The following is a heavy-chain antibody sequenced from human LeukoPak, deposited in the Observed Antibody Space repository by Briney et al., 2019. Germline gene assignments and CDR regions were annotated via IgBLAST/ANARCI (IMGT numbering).Heavy chain of an antibody. D-gene: IGHD3-22*01. CDR1: SGSFSGYY. J-gene: IGHJ4*02. CDR3: ARGLEYYYDSSGYYAYFDY. CDR2: INHSGST. V-gene: IGHV4-34*01. Sequence: SETLSLTCAVYSGSFSGYYWSWIRQPPGKGLEWIGEINHSGSTNYNPSLKSRVTISVDTSKNQFSLKLSSVTAADTAVYYCARGLEYYYDSSGYYAYFDYWGQGTLVTVSS.